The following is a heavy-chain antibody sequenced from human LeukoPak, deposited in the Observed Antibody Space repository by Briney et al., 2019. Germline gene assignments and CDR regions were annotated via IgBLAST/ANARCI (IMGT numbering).Heavy chain of an antibody. Sequence: GGSLRLSCAASGFTFSSYGMHWVRQAPGKGLEWVAFIRYDGSNKYYADSVKGRFTISRDNSKNTLYLQMNSLRAEDTAVYYCARVGSDILTGKGVYYMDVWGKGTTVTVSS. CDR3: ARVGSDILTGKGVYYMDV. V-gene: IGHV3-30*02. D-gene: IGHD3-9*01. CDR1: GFTFSSYG. CDR2: IRYDGSNK. J-gene: IGHJ6*03.